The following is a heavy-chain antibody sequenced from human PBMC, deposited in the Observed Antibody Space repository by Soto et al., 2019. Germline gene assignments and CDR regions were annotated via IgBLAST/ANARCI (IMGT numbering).Heavy chain of an antibody. D-gene: IGHD2-2*01. CDR1: GGSFSGYY. Sequence: SSETLSLTCAVYGGSFSGYYWSWIRQPPGKGLEWIGEINHSRSTNYNPSLKSRVTISVDTSKNQFSLKLSSVTAADTAVYYCARVPDYWGQGILVTVSS. CDR3: ARVPDY. J-gene: IGHJ4*02. CDR2: INHSRST. V-gene: IGHV4-34*01.